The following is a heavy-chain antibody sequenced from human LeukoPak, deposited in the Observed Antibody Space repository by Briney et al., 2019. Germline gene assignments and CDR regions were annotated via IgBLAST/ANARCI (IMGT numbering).Heavy chain of an antibody. J-gene: IGHJ5*02. CDR2: VDYSGRT. D-gene: IGHD6-19*01. V-gene: IGHV4-59*12. CDR1: SGSISSYY. CDR3: ARDRVAVAGYYNWFDP. Sequence: PETLSLTCTVSSGSISSYYWIWIRQPPGKGLEWIGEVDYSGRTNYNPSLKSRVTTSLDTSKNQISLKLSSVTAADTAVYYCARDRVAVAGYYNWFDPWGQGTLVTVSS.